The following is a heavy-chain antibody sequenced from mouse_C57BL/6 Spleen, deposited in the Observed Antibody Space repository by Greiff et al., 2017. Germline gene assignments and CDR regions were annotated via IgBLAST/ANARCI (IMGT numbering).Heavy chain of an antibody. Sequence: EVQLQESGGGLVQPKGSLKLSCAASGFSFNTYAMNWVRQAPGKGLEWVARIRSKSNNYATYYADSVKDRFTISRDDSESMLYLQMNNLKTEDTAMYYCVSIPGEDGYLYYYAMDYWGQGTSVTVSS. V-gene: IGHV10-1*01. CDR3: VSIPGEDGYLYYYAMDY. CDR2: IRSKSNNYAT. D-gene: IGHD2-3*01. J-gene: IGHJ4*01. CDR1: GFSFNTYA.